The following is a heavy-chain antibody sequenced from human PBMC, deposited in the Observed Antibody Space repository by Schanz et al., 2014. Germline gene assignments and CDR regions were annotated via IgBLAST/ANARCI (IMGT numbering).Heavy chain of an antibody. CDR3: AKEKEEVAADGSFFDY. V-gene: IGHV3-30*01. CDR2: ISFDGRNT. CDR1: GFTFSNSP. D-gene: IGHD6-13*01. J-gene: IGHJ4*02. Sequence: VQLLESGGGLVQPGGSLRLSCAASGFTFSNSPLHWVRQAPGKGLEWVGFISFDGRNTGYAHSEKGRFTISRDNSKNTVNLQMNSLRADDTAVYYCAKEKEEVAADGSFFDYWGQGTLVTVSS.